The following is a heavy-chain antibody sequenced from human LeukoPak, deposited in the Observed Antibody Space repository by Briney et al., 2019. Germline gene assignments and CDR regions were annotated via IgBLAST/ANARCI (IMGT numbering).Heavy chain of an antibody. CDR3: ASFGQLVPPFDY. D-gene: IGHD6-6*01. V-gene: IGHV1-69*13. CDR2: IIPIFGTA. J-gene: IGHJ4*02. Sequence: ASVKVSCKASGGTFSSYAISWVRQAPGQGLEWMGGIIPIFGTANYAQKFQGRVTITADESTSTAYMELSRLRSKDTAVYYCASFGQLVPPFDYWGQGTLVTVSS. CDR1: GGTFSSYA.